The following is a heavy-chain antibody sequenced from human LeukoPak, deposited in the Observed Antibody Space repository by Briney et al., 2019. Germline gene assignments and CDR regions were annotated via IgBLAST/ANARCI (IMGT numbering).Heavy chain of an antibody. CDR1: GDSINSYY. D-gene: IGHD3-10*01. V-gene: IGHV4-59*01. J-gene: IGHJ2*01. Sequence: KPSETLSLTCTVSGDSINSYYWSWIRQPPEKGLEWIGYIYYSGTTSYNPSLKGRVTISVDTSKTQFSLKMNSVTAADTAAYYCARLKRITMAGPDYWYFDLWGRGTLVTVSS. CDR3: ARLKRITMAGPDYWYFDL. CDR2: IYYSGTT.